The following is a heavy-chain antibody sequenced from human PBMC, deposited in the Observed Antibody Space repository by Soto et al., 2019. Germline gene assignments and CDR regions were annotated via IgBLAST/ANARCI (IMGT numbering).Heavy chain of an antibody. J-gene: IGHJ6*02. CDR1: SFTFSSYW. V-gene: IGHV3-7*03. CDR2: IKQDGSEN. Sequence: DVRLVESGGGLVQPGGSLRLSCAASSFTFSSYWLSWVRQAPGKGLEWVATIKQDGSENYYVDSVKGRFTISRDNAKNSLYLQMSSLRADDTAVYYCARDGRFISVAAPAFQYAMDVWGQGTTVTVS. CDR3: ARDGRFISVAAPAFQYAMDV. D-gene: IGHD6-19*01.